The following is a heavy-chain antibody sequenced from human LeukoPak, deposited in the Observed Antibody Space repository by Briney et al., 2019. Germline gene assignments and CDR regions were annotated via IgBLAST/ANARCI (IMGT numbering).Heavy chain of an antibody. D-gene: IGHD3-22*01. CDR2: ISSSGSTI. CDR3: ARNFRQPMIVVGSFDS. Sequence: PVGSLRLSCAASGFTFSDYYISWIRQAPGKGLGWVSYISSSGSTIYYADSVKGRFTISRDNAKNSLFLQMKSLRAEDTALYYCARNFRQPMIVVGSFDSWGQGTLVTVSS. V-gene: IGHV3-11*01. J-gene: IGHJ4*02. CDR1: GFTFSDYY.